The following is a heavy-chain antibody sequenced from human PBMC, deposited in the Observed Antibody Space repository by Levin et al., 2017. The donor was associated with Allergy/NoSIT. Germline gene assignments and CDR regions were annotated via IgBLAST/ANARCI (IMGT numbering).Heavy chain of an antibody. CDR1: GFTFSSYS. D-gene: IGHD3-22*01. CDR2: ISSSSSYI. CDR3: AKTRYYDSSGYFYPPENNWFDP. Sequence: GESLKISCAASGFTFSSYSMNWVRQAPGKGLEWVSSISSSSSYIYYADSVKGRFTISRDNAKNSLYLQMNSLRAEDTAVYYCAKTRYYDSSGYFYPPENNWFDPWGQGTLVTVSS. V-gene: IGHV3-21*01. J-gene: IGHJ5*02.